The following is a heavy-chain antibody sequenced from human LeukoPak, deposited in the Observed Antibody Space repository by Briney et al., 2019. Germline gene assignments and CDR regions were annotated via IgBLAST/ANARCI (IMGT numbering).Heavy chain of an antibody. J-gene: IGHJ4*02. D-gene: IGHD4-11*01. CDR2: INPNSGGT. CDR1: GYTFTSYG. CDR3: ARAEEANDYSIH. Sequence: ASVKVSCKASGYTFTSYGINWVRQAPGQGLEWMGWINPNSGGTNYAQKFQGRVTMTRDTSISTAYMELSRLRSDDTAVYYCARAEEANDYSIHWGQGTLVTVSS. V-gene: IGHV1-2*02.